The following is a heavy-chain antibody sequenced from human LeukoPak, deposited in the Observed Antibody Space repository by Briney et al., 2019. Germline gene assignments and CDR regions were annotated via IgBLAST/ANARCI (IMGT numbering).Heavy chain of an antibody. V-gene: IGHV4-61*02. CDR3: ARGPGIQLWFSIRTRYYMDV. J-gene: IGHJ6*03. CDR2: IYTSGST. CDR1: GGSISSGSYY. D-gene: IGHD5-18*01. Sequence: PSQTLSLTCTVSGGSISSGSYYWSWIRQPAGKGLEYIGRIYTSGSTSYNPSLKSRVTISVDTSKNQFSLKLSSVTAAETAVYYCARGPGIQLWFSIRTRYYMDVWGKGTTVTVSS.